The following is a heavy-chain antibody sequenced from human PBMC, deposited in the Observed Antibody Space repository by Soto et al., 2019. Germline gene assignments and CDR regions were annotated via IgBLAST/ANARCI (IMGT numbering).Heavy chain of an antibody. V-gene: IGHV4-31*03. D-gene: IGHD2-15*01. Sequence: QVQLQESGPGLVKPSQTLSLTCTVSGGSINSSGNYWSWMRQHPGKGLEWVGYIYSSGSTYSNPSLTSRLTISVDTSSNQFSLKLSSVTAADTAVYYCARGQGGNLKGWFDPWGQGTLITVSS. J-gene: IGHJ5*02. CDR3: ARGQGGNLKGWFDP. CDR2: IYSSGST. CDR1: GGSINSSGNY.